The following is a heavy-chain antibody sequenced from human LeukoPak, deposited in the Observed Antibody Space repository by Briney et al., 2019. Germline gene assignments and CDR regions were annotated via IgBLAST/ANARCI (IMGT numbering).Heavy chain of an antibody. D-gene: IGHD3-16*01. J-gene: IGHJ3*02. CDR1: GGSISSYY. CDR3: ARERGDFRFVDI. V-gene: IGHV4-59*01. Sequence: SETLSLTCTVSGGSISSYYWSWIRQPPGKGLDGIGYIDDSGSTNYNPSLKSRVTISVDTSKNQFSLQLSSVTAADTAVYYCARERGDFRFVDIWGQGTMVIVSS. CDR2: IDDSGST.